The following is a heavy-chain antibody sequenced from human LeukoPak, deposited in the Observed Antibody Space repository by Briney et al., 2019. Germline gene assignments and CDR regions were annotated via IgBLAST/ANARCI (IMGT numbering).Heavy chain of an antibody. CDR3: ARVYPHGYSDF. V-gene: IGHV4-59*01. Sequence: SETLSLTCTVSGGSISGDYWSWIRQPPGQGLEWSGYIYYTWTTKYNPSLNSRVTISVDTSKNEISLKLTSVTAADTAISYCARVYPHGYSDFWGRGALVTVSS. J-gene: IGHJ4*01. D-gene: IGHD2/OR15-2a*01. CDR2: IYYTWTT. CDR1: GGSISGDY.